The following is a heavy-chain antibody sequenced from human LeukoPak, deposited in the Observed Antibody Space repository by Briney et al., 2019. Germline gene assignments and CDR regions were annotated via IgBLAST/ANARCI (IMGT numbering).Heavy chain of an antibody. J-gene: IGHJ3*02. D-gene: IGHD5-12*01. V-gene: IGHV4-30-2*01. CDR1: GGSISSGGYS. CDR2: IYHSGST. CDR3: ASGNTGYDRDSFDI. Sequence: SQTLSLTCAVSGGSISSGGYSWSWVRQPPGEGLEWLGFIYHSGSTYYNPSLQCRVTISLDRSKTQFSLKLSSMTAADTAVYYCASGNTGYDRDSFDIWGQGTMVTVSS.